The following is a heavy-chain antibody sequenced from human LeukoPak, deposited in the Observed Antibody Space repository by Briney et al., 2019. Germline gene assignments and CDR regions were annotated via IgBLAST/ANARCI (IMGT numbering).Heavy chain of an antibody. J-gene: IGHJ5*02. CDR3: ARSWWFGELYRFDP. V-gene: IGHV4-38-2*01. Sequence: SETLSLTCAVSGYSISSGYYWGWIRQPPGKGLEWVGSIYHSGSTYYNPSLKSRVTISVDTSKNQFSLKLSSVTAADTAVYYCARSWWFGELYRFDPWGQGTLVTVSS. D-gene: IGHD3-10*01. CDR2: IYHSGST. CDR1: GYSISSGYY.